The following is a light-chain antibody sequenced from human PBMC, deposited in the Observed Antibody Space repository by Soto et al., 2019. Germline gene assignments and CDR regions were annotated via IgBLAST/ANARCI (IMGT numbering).Light chain of an antibody. CDR2: AAS. CDR1: QGISNY. CDR3: QQYNSPPSIT. V-gene: IGKV1-27*01. Sequence: DIQMTQSPSSLSASVGDRVSITCRASQGISNYLAWYQQKPGKVPKLLIYAASTLQSGVPSRFSGSGSGTDLTLTISSLQPEDVATYYCQQYNSPPSITFGQGTRLEIK. J-gene: IGKJ5*01.